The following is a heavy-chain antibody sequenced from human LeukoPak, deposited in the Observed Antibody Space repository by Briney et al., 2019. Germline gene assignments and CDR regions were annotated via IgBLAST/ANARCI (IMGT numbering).Heavy chain of an antibody. CDR2: ISWDSGSV. CDR1: GFTFDDYA. J-gene: IGHJ5*02. CDR3: AKTGYGDYVSIDWFDP. D-gene: IGHD4-17*01. Sequence: PGRSLRLSCAASGFTFDDYAMHWVRQAPGKGLEWVSGISWDSGSVDSADSVKGRFTISRDNARNSLYLQMNSLRAEDTALYYCAKTGYGDYVSIDWFDPWGQGTLVTVSS. V-gene: IGHV3-9*01.